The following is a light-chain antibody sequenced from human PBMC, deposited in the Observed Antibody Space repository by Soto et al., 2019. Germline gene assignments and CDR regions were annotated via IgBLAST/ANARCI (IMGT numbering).Light chain of an antibody. J-gene: IGKJ1*01. CDR3: QQYHKWPPLT. CDR2: GAS. Sequence: EIVMTQSPATLSVSPGERATLSCRASQSVSSNLAWYQQKPGQVPRLLVYGASTRSTGIPARFSGSGSGTEFTLTISSLQSEDFGVYYCQQYHKWPPLTFGQGTKVEIK. CDR1: QSVSSN. V-gene: IGKV3-15*01.